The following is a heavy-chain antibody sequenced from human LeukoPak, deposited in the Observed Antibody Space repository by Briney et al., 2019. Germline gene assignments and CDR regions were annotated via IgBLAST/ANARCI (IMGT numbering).Heavy chain of an antibody. D-gene: IGHD3-3*01. J-gene: IGHJ4*02. V-gene: IGHV4-34*01. Sequence: SETLSLTCAVYGGSFSGYYWSWIRQPPGKGLEWIGEINHSGSTNYNPSLKSRVTISVDTSKNQFSLKLSSVTAADTAVYYCARVLSVSFGVVIIPDILTGYYYFDYWGQGTLVTVSS. CDR3: ARVLSVSFGVVIIPDILTGYYYFDY. CDR2: INHSGST. CDR1: GGSFSGYY.